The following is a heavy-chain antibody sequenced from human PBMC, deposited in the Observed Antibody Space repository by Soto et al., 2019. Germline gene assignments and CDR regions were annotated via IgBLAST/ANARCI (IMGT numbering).Heavy chain of an antibody. D-gene: IGHD2-2*01. CDR3: ARDVGNIVVVPAAMPFDY. CDR1: GGTFSSYT. Sequence: GASVKVSCKASGGTFSSYTISWVRQAPGQGLEWMGRIIPILGIANYAQKFQGRVTITADKSTSTAYMELSSLRSEDTAVYYCARDVGNIVVVPAAMPFDYWGQGTLVTVSS. J-gene: IGHJ4*02. CDR2: IIPILGIA. V-gene: IGHV1-69*04.